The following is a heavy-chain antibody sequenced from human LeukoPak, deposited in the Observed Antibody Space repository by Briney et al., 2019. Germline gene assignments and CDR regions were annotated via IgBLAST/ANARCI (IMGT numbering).Heavy chain of an antibody. J-gene: IGHJ4*02. CDR1: NGSISIYY. CDR3: AREVTVTRPFDY. CDR2: ISASGST. D-gene: IGHD4-17*01. V-gene: IGHV4-4*07. Sequence: SETLSLTCTVSNGSISIYYWSWVRQPAGKGLEWIGRISASGSTNYNPSLKSRVTMSLDTSKNQFSLKLSSVTAADTAVYYCAREVTVTRPFDYWGPGTLVTVSS.